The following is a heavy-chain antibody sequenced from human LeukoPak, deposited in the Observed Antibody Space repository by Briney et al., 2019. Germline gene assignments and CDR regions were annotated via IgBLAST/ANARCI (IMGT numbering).Heavy chain of an antibody. D-gene: IGHD3-10*01. J-gene: IGHJ5*02. Sequence: KPSETLSLTCAVYGGSFSGYYWSWIRQPPGKGLEWIGEINHSGSTYYNPSLKSRVTISVDRSKNQFSLKLSSVTAADTAVYYCARDRITMVRGAQTNNWFDPWGQGTLVTVSS. CDR2: INHSGST. CDR3: ARDRITMVRGAQTNNWFDP. CDR1: GGSFSGYY. V-gene: IGHV4-34*01.